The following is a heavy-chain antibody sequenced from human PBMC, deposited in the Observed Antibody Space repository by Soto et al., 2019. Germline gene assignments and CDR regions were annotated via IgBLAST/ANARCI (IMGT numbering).Heavy chain of an antibody. CDR2: ISGSGGST. J-gene: IGHJ4*02. V-gene: IGHV3-23*01. D-gene: IGHD3-16*01. CDR1: GFTFNTYA. CDR3: TKRRGEGYFDY. Sequence: LRLSCAASGFTFNTYAMSWVRQAPGKGLEWVSAISGSGGSTHYADSVKGRFTISRDNSKNTVYLQMNSLRAEDTAVYYCTKRRGEGYFDYWGQGTLVTVSS.